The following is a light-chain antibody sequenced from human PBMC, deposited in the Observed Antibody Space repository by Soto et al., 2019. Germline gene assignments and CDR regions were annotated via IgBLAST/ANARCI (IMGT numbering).Light chain of an antibody. J-gene: IGKJ1*01. CDR3: QQYGSSPWT. CDR1: QSVSSNY. Sequence: EIVLTQSPGTLSLPPGERATLACRASQSVSSNYLAWYHQKPGQAPRPLIYGASSRATGIPDRVSCSGAGTDFTLTISRLEPEDFAVYYCQQYGSSPWTFGQGTKVVIK. CDR2: GAS. V-gene: IGKV3-20*01.